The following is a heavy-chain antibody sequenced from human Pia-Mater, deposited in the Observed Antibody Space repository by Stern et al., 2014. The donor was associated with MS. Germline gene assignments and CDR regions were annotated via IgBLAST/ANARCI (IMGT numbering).Heavy chain of an antibody. CDR3: ARGRSRVHPPLDP. Sequence: QLQLQESGSGLVRPSQTLSRSCSVSGYSITNAACSWTWIRQAPGKCLVWSGDMYYGGRPLYSPSPRKRGSICVCTSMNQFSFRLNSVTAADTAVYYCARGRSRVHPPLDPWGQGTLVTVSS. CDR1: GYSITNAACS. CDR2: MYYGGRP. J-gene: IGHJ5*02. D-gene: IGHD2-2*01. V-gene: IGHV4-30-2*01.